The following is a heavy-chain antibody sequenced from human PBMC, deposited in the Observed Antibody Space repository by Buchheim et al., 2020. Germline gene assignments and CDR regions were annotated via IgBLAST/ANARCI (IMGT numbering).Heavy chain of an antibody. V-gene: IGHV3-30*18. CDR1: GFNFGIYG. D-gene: IGHD2-15*01. Sequence: QVQLVESGGGVVQPGTFLRLSCEASGFNFGIYGTHWVRQAPGKGLEWVAAISYDGNRHYYADTVKDRFTISRDNSKNTLSLQMDSLRAEDTAVFYCAKGMSYCSGGCFSSGGLDVWGQGTT. CDR2: ISYDGNRH. CDR3: AKGMSYCSGGCFSSGGLDV. J-gene: IGHJ6*02.